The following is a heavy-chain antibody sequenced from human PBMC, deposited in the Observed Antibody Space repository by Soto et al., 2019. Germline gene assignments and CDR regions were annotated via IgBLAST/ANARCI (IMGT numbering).Heavy chain of an antibody. CDR1: GFPLSTSGVG. Sequence: SGPTLVNPTQTLTLTCPFSGFPLSTSGVGVGWIRQPPGKALEWLALIYWDDDKRYSPSLKSRLTITKDTPKSQVVLTMTNMDPVDTATYYCAHIPYDFWSGYYYFDYWGQGTLVTVSS. CDR3: AHIPYDFWSGYYYFDY. D-gene: IGHD3-3*01. V-gene: IGHV2-5*02. CDR2: IYWDDDK. J-gene: IGHJ4*02.